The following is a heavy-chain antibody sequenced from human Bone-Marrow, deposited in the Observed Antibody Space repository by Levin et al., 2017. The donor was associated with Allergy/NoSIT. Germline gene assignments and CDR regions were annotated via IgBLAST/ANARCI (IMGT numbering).Heavy chain of an antibody. D-gene: IGHD5-18*01. V-gene: IGHV3-30-3*01. CDR1: GFTFNSFP. CDR2: ISNDGGSQ. J-gene: IGHJ6*02. Sequence: GGSLRLSCEASGFTFNSFPLHWVRQAPGRGLEWLALISNDGGSQYYADSVKGRFIISRENSKNTLSLQMNSLTTKDTAVYYCARDKMGQLYGMGVWGPGTTVIVS. CDR3: ARDKMGQLYGMGV.